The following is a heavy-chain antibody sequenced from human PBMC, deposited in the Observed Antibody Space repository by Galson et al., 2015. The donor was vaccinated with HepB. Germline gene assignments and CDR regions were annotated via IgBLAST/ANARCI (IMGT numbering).Heavy chain of an antibody. CDR3: AQDLTYYYGSGSYFVGMDV. Sequence: SLRLSCAASGFTFEDYAMHWVRQVPGKGLEWVSGISWNSDFKGYADSVRGRFTISRDNAKYSLYLQMDSLRAEDTALYYCAQDLTYYYGSGSYFVGMDVWGQGTTVTASS. CDR2: ISWNSDFK. J-gene: IGHJ6*02. CDR1: GFTFEDYA. D-gene: IGHD3-10*01. V-gene: IGHV3-9*01.